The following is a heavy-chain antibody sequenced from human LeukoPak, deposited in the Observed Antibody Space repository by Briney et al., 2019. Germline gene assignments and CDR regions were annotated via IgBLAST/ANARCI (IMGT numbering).Heavy chain of an antibody. CDR2: INPNSVDT. V-gene: IGHV1-2*02. Sequence: GASVKVSCKASGDTFTGDYIHWGRQAPGQGLEWMGCINPNSVDTNSAQKFQGRVTMTRDTSISTAYMALSRLRSDATAVYYCARATSAAGTFDYWGQGTLVTVSS. D-gene: IGHD6-19*01. CDR1: GDTFTGDY. J-gene: IGHJ4*02. CDR3: ARATSAAGTFDY.